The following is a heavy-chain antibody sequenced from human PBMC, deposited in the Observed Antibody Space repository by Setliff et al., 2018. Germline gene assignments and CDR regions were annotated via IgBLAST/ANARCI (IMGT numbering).Heavy chain of an antibody. V-gene: IGHV4-61*03. CDR2: ISYTGST. J-gene: IGHJ4*02. CDR3: ARLSPYNTGPPFDY. Sequence: SETLSLTCTVSGGSISSGGYYWSWIRQHPGKGLEWIGYISYTGSTNYNPSLKSRVTISLDTSKNHFSLNLRSVTAADTAVYYCARLSPYNTGPPFDYWGQGTLVTVSS. CDR1: GGSISSGGYY. D-gene: IGHD2-8*02.